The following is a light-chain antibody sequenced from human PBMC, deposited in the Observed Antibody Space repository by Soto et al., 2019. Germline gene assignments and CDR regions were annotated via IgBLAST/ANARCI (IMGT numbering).Light chain of an antibody. J-gene: IGKJ3*01. CDR1: KSVSSSY. CDR3: QQYGCPPFT. CDR2: GAS. V-gene: IGKV3-20*01. Sequence: ESVLTQSPGTLSMSPGERATLSCRASKSVSSSYSASYQQTPGQAPRLLIYGASSRASGIPARFGGSGSARVFTRTISRLDHEDFAVYYWQQYGCPPFTFGPGTKVEIK.